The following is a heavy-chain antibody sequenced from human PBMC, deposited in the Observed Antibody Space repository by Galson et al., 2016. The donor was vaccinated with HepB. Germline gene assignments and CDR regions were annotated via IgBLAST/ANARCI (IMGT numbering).Heavy chain of an antibody. Sequence: LRLSCAASGFTFTTYEMTWVRPAPGKGLEWISYISSYGSTIYYADSVKGRFTISRDNAENSLYLQMNSLRAEDTAVYYCARVRWLEPLDYWGQGTLVTVSS. J-gene: IGHJ4*02. CDR3: ARVRWLEPLDY. CDR1: GFTFTTYE. V-gene: IGHV3-48*03. D-gene: IGHD6-19*01. CDR2: ISSYGSTI.